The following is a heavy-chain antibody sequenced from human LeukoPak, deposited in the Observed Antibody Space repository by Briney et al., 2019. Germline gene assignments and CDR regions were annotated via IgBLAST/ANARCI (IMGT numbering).Heavy chain of an antibody. D-gene: IGHD4-17*01. J-gene: IGHJ6*03. CDR2: IYYSGST. V-gene: IGHV4-59*01. CDR3: ATTTVTTHYYYYMDV. CDR1: GGSISSYY. Sequence: PSETLSLTCTVSGGSISSYYWSWIRQPPGKELEWIGYIYYSGSTNYNPSLKSRVTISVDTSKNQFSLKLSSVTAADTAVYYCATTTVTTHYYYYMDVWGKGTTVTVSS.